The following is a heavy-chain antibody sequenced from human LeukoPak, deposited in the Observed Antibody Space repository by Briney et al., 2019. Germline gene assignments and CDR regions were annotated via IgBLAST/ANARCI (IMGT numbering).Heavy chain of an antibody. J-gene: IGHJ3*02. Sequence: GGSLRLSCAASGFTFSSYGMHWVRQAPGKGLEWVAFIRYDGSNKYYADSVKGRFTISRDNSKNTLYLQMNSLRAEDTAVYYCAKMGSGSYSGDPFDIWGQGTMVTVSS. D-gene: IGHD1-26*01. CDR3: AKMGSGSYSGDPFDI. CDR1: GFTFSSYG. CDR2: IRYDGSNK. V-gene: IGHV3-30*02.